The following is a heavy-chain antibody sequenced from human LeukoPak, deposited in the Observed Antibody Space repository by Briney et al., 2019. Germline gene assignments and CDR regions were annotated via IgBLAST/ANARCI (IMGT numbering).Heavy chain of an antibody. CDR3: TRESGAFSPFGF. Sequence: SETLSLTCAVSGGSILTTNWWSWVRQPPGKGLEWIGEFHLSGASNYNPSLKSRVNMSIDKSKNQLSLELTSVTAADTAIYYCTRESGAFSPFGFWGQGTLVTVSS. D-gene: IGHD1-26*01. J-gene: IGHJ4*02. CDR1: GGSILTTNW. V-gene: IGHV4-4*02. CDR2: FHLSGAS.